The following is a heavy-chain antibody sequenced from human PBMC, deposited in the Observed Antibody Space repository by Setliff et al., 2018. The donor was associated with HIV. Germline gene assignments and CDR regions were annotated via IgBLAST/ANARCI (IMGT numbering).Heavy chain of an antibody. V-gene: IGHV4-34*01. CDR2: GNHRGGT. J-gene: IGHJ4*02. Sequence: SETLSLTCAVYGGSFSEFSWSWIRQSPGKGLEWIGEGNHRGGTNYYPSLKSRVIISVDTSKNPFSLRLTSVTAADTAVYYCARVATWIQLWPSPRVFDYWGQGTLVTVSS. D-gene: IGHD5-18*01. CDR3: ARVATWIQLWPSPRVFDY. CDR1: GGSFSEFS.